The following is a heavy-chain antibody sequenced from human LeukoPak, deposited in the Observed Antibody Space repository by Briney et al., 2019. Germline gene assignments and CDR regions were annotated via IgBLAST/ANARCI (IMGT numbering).Heavy chain of an antibody. J-gene: IGHJ5*02. Sequence: SQTLSLTCAISGDSISSNDASWNWIRQSPSRGLEWLGRTYYRSKWYYDYAVSVKGRMTIYPDTSKHQFSLQLKSVTPEDRTVYYCAGGASGWYFFVSDAWGKGTLVTSAS. V-gene: IGHV6-1*01. D-gene: IGHD6-13*01. CDR3: AGGASGWYFFVSDA. CDR1: GDSISSNDAS. CDR2: TYYRSKWYY.